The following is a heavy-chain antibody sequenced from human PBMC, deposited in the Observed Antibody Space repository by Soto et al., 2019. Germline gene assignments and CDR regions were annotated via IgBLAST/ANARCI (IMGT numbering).Heavy chain of an antibody. CDR1: GYTFTSYD. CDR3: ARGVNRDRITIFGVVTSSHYYYYYMDV. D-gene: IGHD3-3*01. Sequence: ASVKVSCNASGYTFTSYDINWVRQATGQGLGWMGWMNPNSGNTGYAQKFQGRVTMTRNNSISIAYMELGSLRSEDTAVYYCARGVNRDRITIFGVVTSSHYYYYYMDVWGKGTTVTVSS. CDR2: MNPNSGNT. J-gene: IGHJ6*03. V-gene: IGHV1-8*01.